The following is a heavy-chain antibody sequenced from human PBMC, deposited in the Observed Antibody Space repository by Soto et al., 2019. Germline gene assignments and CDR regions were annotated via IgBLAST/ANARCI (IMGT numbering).Heavy chain of an antibody. V-gene: IGHV1-2*02. J-gene: IGHJ4*02. CDR2: INPKSGGT. CDR3: AAGGITIFGVVDY. D-gene: IGHD3-3*01. Sequence: ASVKVSCKASGYTFTDYYVHWVRQAPGQGLEWMGWINPKSGGTNYAQKFQGRVTMTRDTSISTAYMELSRLRYDNTAVYYCAAGGITIFGVVDYWGQGTPVTVSS. CDR1: GYTFTDYY.